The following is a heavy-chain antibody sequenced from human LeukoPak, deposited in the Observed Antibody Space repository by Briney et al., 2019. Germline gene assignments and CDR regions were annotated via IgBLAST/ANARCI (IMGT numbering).Heavy chain of an antibody. Sequence: GGSLRLSCAASGFTFYAYAMTWVRQAPGKGLEWVSGIGGSGDSTIYADSVRGRFTISRDNSKDTLYLQMNNLRAEDTAIYYCAKDAWTYCSDCSRGATSLYYWGQGTLVTVSS. J-gene: IGHJ4*02. D-gene: IGHD2-15*01. V-gene: IGHV3-23*01. CDR2: IGGSGDST. CDR1: GFTFYAYA. CDR3: AKDAWTYCSDCSRGATSLYY.